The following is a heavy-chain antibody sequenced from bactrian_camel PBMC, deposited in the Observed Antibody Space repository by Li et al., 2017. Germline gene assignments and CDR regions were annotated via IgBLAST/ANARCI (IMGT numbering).Heavy chain of an antibody. V-gene: IGHV3S1*01. Sequence: VQLVESGGGSVQAGGSLRLSCQASGYTNNWNCMGWFRQATGKERERVAHIVANGVTLYAESVKGRFTISQDIAKNTLYLQMNSLKPEDTATYYCAGRQYCYKAVCDYYGQGTQVTVS. CDR3: AGRQYCYKAVCDY. CDR2: IVANGVT. D-gene: IGHD2*01. J-gene: IGHJ4*01. CDR1: GYTNNWNC.